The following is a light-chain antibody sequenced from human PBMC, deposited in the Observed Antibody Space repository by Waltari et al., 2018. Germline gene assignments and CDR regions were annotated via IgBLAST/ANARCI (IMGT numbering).Light chain of an antibody. CDR2: DVT. Sequence: QSALTQPASVSGSPGQSITISCPATSSDVGDYKYVSWYQQHPGKVPKLLIDDVTNRPSGISYRFSGSKSGYTASLTISGLQAEDEADYYCSSYTTRSTRVFGTGTKVTVL. V-gene: IGLV2-14*03. J-gene: IGLJ1*01. CDR1: SSDVGDYKY. CDR3: SSYTTRSTRV.